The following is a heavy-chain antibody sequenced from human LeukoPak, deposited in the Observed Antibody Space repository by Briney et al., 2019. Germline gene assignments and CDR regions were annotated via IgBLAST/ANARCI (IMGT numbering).Heavy chain of an antibody. CDR1: GYTFTGYY. CDR3: ARYNWNLFDY. V-gene: IGHV1-2*06. Sequence: GASVKVSCNSSGYTFTGYYMHWVRQAPGQGLEWMGRINPNSGGTNYAQKFQGRVTMTRDTSISTAYMELSRLRSDDTAVYYCARYNWNLFDYWGQGTLVTVSS. D-gene: IGHD1-20*01. J-gene: IGHJ4*02. CDR2: INPNSGGT.